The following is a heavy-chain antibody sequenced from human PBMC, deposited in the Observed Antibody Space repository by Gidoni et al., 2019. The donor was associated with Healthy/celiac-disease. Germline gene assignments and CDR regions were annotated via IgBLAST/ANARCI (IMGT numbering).Heavy chain of an antibody. CDR3: AREAAAGGGMDV. D-gene: IGHD6-13*01. V-gene: IGHV4-59*01. J-gene: IGHJ6*04. CDR1: GGSISSYY. Sequence: QVQLQESGPGLVKPSETLSLTCTVSGGSISSYYWNWLRQPPGKGLEWIGYSYYSGSTNHNPSLKSRVTISVDTSKNQFSLKLSSVTAADTAVYYCAREAAAGGGMDVWGKGTTVTVSS. CDR2: SYYSGST.